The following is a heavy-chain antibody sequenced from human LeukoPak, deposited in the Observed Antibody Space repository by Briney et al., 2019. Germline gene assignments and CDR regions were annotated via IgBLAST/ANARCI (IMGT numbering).Heavy chain of an antibody. J-gene: IGHJ4*02. CDR2: IDESGGST. V-gene: IGHV3-23*01. D-gene: IGHD1-1*01. CDR3: AKDLGDRNWYFDY. CDR1: GFTFSSYA. Sequence: GGSLRLSCAASGFTFSSYAMNWVRQTPGEGLEWVSTIDESGGSTWYADSVKGRFTISRDNSKNTLYLQMNSLSAEDTAVYYCAKDLGDRNWYFDYWGQGTLVTVSS.